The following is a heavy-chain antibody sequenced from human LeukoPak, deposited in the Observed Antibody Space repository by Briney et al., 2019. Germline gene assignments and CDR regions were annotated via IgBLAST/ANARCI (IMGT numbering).Heavy chain of an antibody. CDR2: ISTKSDYI. V-gene: IGHV3-21*01. J-gene: IGHJ4*02. CDR3: ARVGGEYVVSDY. Sequence: GALRLSCAASGFTVSSNYMSWVRQAPGKGLEWVSSISTKSDYIHYADSVRGRFTISRDNANNSVYLQMNSLTAEDTAVYYCARVGGEYVVSDYWGQGTLVAVSS. D-gene: IGHD3-16*01. CDR1: GFTVSSNY.